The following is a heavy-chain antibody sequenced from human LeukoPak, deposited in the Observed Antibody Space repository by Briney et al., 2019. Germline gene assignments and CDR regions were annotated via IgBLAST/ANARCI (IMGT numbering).Heavy chain of an antibody. V-gene: IGHV6-1*01. CDR2: TYYRSKWYN. D-gene: IGHD7-27*01. CDR1: GDSVSSNSAT. CDR3: ARADWLTGDWYFDL. J-gene: IGHJ2*01. Sequence: SQTLSLTCAISGDSVSSNSATWNWIRQSPSRGLEWLGRTYYRSKWYNDYAVSVKSRIAINPDTSKNQFSLQLNSVTPEDTAVYYCARADWLTGDWYFDLWGRGTLVTVSS.